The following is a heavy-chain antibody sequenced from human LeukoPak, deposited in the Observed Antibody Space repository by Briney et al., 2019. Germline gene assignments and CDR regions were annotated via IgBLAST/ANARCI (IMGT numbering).Heavy chain of an antibody. Sequence: GESLKISSKGSGYSFTSYWISWVRQMPGKGLEWMGRIDPGDSDSYTNYNPSFHGHVTISADKSITTAYMQWNSLEASDTGIYYCARLVYHGDYVDYWGQGTLVTVSS. D-gene: IGHD4-17*01. J-gene: IGHJ4*02. CDR1: GYSFTSYW. CDR3: ARLVYHGDYVDY. CDR2: IDPGDSDSYT. V-gene: IGHV5-10-1*01.